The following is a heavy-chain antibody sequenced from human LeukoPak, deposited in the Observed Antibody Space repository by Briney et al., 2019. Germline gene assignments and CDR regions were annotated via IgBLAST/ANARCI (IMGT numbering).Heavy chain of an antibody. V-gene: IGHV3-7*01. D-gene: IGHD2-15*01. CDR3: ARDEGATLTTYPFDY. CDR2: IKYDGRET. Sequence: PGGSLRLSCAASGFSFSSFWMSWVRQAPGKGLEWVANIKYDGRETVYLDSVRGRLTISRDNAKNSLYLQMNSLRVDDTAVYYCARDEGATLTTYPFDYWGQGTLVTVSS. CDR1: GFSFSSFW. J-gene: IGHJ4*02.